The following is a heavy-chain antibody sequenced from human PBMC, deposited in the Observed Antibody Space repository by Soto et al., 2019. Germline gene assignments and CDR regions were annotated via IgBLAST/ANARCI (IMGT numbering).Heavy chain of an antibody. D-gene: IGHD1-1*01. CDR2: ISSSGSTI. J-gene: IGHJ6*02. Sequence: GSLRLSCAASGFTFSSYEMNWVRQAPGKGLEWVSYISSSGSTIYYADSVKGRFTISRDNAKNSLYLQMNSLRAEDTAVYYCAREGSTAAGIYYYYGMDVWGQGTTVTVSS. CDR3: AREGSTAAGIYYYYGMDV. CDR1: GFTFSSYE. V-gene: IGHV3-48*03.